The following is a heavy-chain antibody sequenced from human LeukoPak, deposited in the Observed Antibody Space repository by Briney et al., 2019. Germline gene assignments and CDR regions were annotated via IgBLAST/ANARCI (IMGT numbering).Heavy chain of an antibody. CDR1: GGSISSYY. D-gene: IGHD4-17*01. V-gene: IGHV4-59*08. Sequence: SETLSLTCTVSGGSISSYYWSWIRQPPGKGLEWIGYIYYSGSTNYNPSLKSRVTISVDTSKNQFSLKLSSVTAADTAVYYCARHETTVNLDYWGQGTLVTVSS. CDR3: ARHETTVNLDY. J-gene: IGHJ4*02. CDR2: IYYSGST.